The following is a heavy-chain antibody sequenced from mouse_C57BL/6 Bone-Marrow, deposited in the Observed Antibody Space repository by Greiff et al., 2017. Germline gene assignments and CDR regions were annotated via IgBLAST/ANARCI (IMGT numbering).Heavy chain of an antibody. Sequence: QVQLQQPGAELVKPGASVKMSCKASGYTFTSYWITWVKQRPGQGLEWIGDIYPGSGSTNYNEKFKSKATLTVDTSSSTAYMQLSSLTSEDSAVYYCASIYYGYAAWFAYWGQGTLVTVSA. V-gene: IGHV1-55*01. CDR1: GYTFTSYW. D-gene: IGHD2-2*01. CDR2: IYPGSGST. J-gene: IGHJ3*01. CDR3: ASIYYGYAAWFAY.